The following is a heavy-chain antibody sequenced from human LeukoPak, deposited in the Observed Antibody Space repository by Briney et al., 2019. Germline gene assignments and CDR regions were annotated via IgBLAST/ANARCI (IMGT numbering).Heavy chain of an antibody. CDR3: AREDYDFWSGYYGFDY. CDR2: IKQDGSEK. V-gene: IGHV3-7*01. Sequence: GGSLRLSCVASGVTPSNYWMSWVRPAPGKGLEWVANIKQDGSEKYYVNSVKGRFTISRDNAKNSLYLQMNSLRAEDTAVYYCAREDYDFWSGYYGFDYWGQGTLVTVSS. J-gene: IGHJ4*02. D-gene: IGHD3-3*01. CDR1: GVTPSNYW.